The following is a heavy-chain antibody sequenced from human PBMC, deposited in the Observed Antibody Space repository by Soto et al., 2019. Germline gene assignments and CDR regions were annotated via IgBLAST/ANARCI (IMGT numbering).Heavy chain of an antibody. CDR3: TVVKRWDQYSTSGYWFDP. V-gene: IGHV4-31*03. CDR1: GDAIYIGGYY. CDR2: IYHTGKT. D-gene: IGHD1-26*01. Sequence: SETLSLTCTVSGDAIYIGGYYWTWIRQHPGKGLEWIGYIYHTGKTYYNPSLESRVTMSVDTSKNQFSLKLASVTAEDTAVYYCTVVKRWDQYSTSGYWFDPWGPGTLVTVSS. J-gene: IGHJ5*02.